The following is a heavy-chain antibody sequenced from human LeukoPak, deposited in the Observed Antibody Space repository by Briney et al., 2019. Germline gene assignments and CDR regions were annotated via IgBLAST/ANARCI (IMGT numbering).Heavy chain of an antibody. D-gene: IGHD6-13*01. V-gene: IGHV3-23*01. J-gene: IGHJ4*02. CDR3: AILPGYSSGWYEVNY. CDR1: GFTFSSYA. CDR2: ISGSGGST. Sequence: GGSLRLSCAASGFTFSSYAMSGVRQAPGKGLEWVSGISGSGGSTYYADPVKGRFTISRDNSRNTLYLQMNSPRAEDTAVYYCAILPGYSSGWYEVNYWGQGTLVTVSS.